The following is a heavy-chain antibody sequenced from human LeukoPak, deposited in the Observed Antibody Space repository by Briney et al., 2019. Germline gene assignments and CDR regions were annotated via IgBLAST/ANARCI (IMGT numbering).Heavy chain of an antibody. V-gene: IGHV3-23*01. CDR2: ISGSGGST. Sequence: GGSLRLSCAASGFTFSSHAMSWVRQAPGKGLEWVSAISGSGGSTYYADSVKGRFTISRDNSKNTLYLQMNSLRAEDTAVYYCAKASRYCSGGTCYSIRTGFDYWGQGTLVIVSS. J-gene: IGHJ4*02. D-gene: IGHD2-15*01. CDR1: GFTFSSHA. CDR3: AKASRYCSGGTCYSIRTGFDY.